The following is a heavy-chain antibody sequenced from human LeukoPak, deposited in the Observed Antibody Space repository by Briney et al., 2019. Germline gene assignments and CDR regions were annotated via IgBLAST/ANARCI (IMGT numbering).Heavy chain of an antibody. V-gene: IGHV4-34*01. CDR3: ARLPPTYYYDSSGYYIDDY. J-gene: IGHJ4*02. D-gene: IGHD3-22*01. CDR2: INHSGST. Sequence: SETLSLTCAVYGGSFSGYYWSWIRQPPGKGLEWIGEINHSGSTNYNPSLKSRATISVDTSKNQFSLKLSSVTAADTAVYYCARLPPTYYYDSSGYYIDDYWGQGTLVTVSS. CDR1: GGSFSGYY.